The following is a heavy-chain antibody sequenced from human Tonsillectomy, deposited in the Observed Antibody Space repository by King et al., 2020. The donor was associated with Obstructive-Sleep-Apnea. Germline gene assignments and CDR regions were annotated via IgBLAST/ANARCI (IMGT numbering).Heavy chain of an antibody. CDR2: MNPNSSNT. CDR3: ARGHGSNSQFHFDY. CDR1: GYTFTIYD. V-gene: IGHV1-8*01. Sequence: QLVQSGAEVKKPGASVKVSCKASGYTFTIYDINWVRQAPGQGLEWMGWMNPNSSNTGYAQNFQGRVYMTRNTSISTAYMELSSLKSEDTAMYYCARGHGSNSQFHFDYWGQGSLVTVSS. J-gene: IGHJ4*02. D-gene: IGHD5-24*01.